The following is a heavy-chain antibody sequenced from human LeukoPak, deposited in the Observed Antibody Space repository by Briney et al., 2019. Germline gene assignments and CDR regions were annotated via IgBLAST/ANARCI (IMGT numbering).Heavy chain of an antibody. D-gene: IGHD3-16*02. CDR2: IYTSGST. CDR3: ARDSGGYVWGSYRTTHLDY. V-gene: IGHV4-4*07. Sequence: PSETLSLTCTVSGGSISSYYWSWIRQPAGKGLEWIGRIYTSGSTNYNPSLKSRVTMSVDTSKNQFSLKLSSVTAADTAVYYCARDSGGYVWGSYRTTHLDYWGQGTLVTVSS. CDR1: GGSISSYY. J-gene: IGHJ4*02.